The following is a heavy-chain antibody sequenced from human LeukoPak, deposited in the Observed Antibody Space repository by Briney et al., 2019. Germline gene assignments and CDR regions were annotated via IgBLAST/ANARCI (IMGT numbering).Heavy chain of an antibody. V-gene: IGHV4-31*03. CDR1: GGSISSGGYY. CDR3: ARTTTSDAFDI. CDR2: IYYSGST. Sequence: SETLSLTCTVSGGSISSGGYYWSWIRQYPGKGLEWIGYIYYSGSTYYNPSLKSRVTISVDTSKNQFSLRLSSVTAADTAIYYCARTTTSDAFDIWGQGTMVTVSS. D-gene: IGHD1-1*01. J-gene: IGHJ3*02.